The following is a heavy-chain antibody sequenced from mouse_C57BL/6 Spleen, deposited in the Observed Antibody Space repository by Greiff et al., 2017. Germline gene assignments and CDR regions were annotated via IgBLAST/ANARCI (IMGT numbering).Heavy chain of an antibody. Sequence: QVHVKQSGAELARPGASVKLSCKASGYTFTSYGTSWVKQRTGQGLEWIGEIYPRSGNTYYNEKFKGKATLTADKSSSTAYMELRSLTSEDSAVYFCASLGQGFAYWGQGALVTVSA. CDR1: GYTFTSYG. D-gene: IGHD4-1*01. CDR2: IYPRSGNT. J-gene: IGHJ3*01. V-gene: IGHV1-81*01. CDR3: ASLGQGFAY.